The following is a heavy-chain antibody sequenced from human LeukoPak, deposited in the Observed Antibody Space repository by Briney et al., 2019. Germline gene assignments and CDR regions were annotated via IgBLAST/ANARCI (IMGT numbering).Heavy chain of an antibody. D-gene: IGHD3-3*01. Sequence: PGGSLRLSCAASGFTFSSYWMSWVRRAPGKGLEWVANIKQDGSEKYYVDSVKGRFTISRDNAKNSLYLQMNSLRAEDTAVYYCARDLYFPGFWSGPYYFDYWGQGTLVTVSS. CDR2: IKQDGSEK. CDR1: GFTFSSYW. V-gene: IGHV3-7*01. CDR3: ARDLYFPGFWSGPYYFDY. J-gene: IGHJ4*02.